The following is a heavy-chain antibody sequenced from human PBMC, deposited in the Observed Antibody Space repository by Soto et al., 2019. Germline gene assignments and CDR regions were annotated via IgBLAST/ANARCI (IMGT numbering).Heavy chain of an antibody. CDR2: INPNSGGT. Sequence: ALVKVSCKASGYTFTGYYMHWVRQAPGQGLEWMGWINPNSGGTNYAQKFQGWVTMTRDTSISTAYMELSRLRSGDTAVYYCARGDPLYYYYYGMDVWGQGTTVTVSS. CDR1: GYTFTGYY. J-gene: IGHJ6*02. V-gene: IGHV1-2*04. CDR3: ARGDPLYYYYYGMDV.